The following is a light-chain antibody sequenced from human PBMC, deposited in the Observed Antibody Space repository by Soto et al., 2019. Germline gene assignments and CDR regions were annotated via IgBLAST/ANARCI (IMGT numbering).Light chain of an antibody. J-gene: IGLJ2*01. Sequence: SYELTQPPSVSVAPGQTARLTCGGTNIGRKSVHWYQQKPGQAPVLVVYDDSDRPSGIPERFSGSNSGNTATLTISGLQAEDEAYYYCSSYTTDDTHVFGGGTKLTVL. CDR2: DDS. V-gene: IGLV3-21*02. CDR1: NIGRKS. CDR3: SSYTTDDTHV.